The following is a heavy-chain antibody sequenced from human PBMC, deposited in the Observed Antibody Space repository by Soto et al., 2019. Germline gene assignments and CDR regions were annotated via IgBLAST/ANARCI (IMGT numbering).Heavy chain of an antibody. V-gene: IGHV3-23*01. J-gene: IGHJ4*02. CDR3: AKDLPITKDIVVVVALLHFDY. Sequence: LSLTCTVSRGYVNTFHWSWVRQPAGKGLEWVSAISGSGGSTYYADSVKGRFTISRDNSKNTLYLQMNSLRAEDTAVYYCAKDLPITKDIVVVVALLHFDYWGQGTLVTVSS. CDR2: ISGSGGST. CDR1: RGYVNTFH. D-gene: IGHD2-15*01.